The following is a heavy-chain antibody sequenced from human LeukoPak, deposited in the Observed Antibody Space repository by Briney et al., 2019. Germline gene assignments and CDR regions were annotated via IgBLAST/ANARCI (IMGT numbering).Heavy chain of an antibody. Sequence: GASVKVSCKASGYTFTGYYMHWARQAPGQGLEWMGRINPNSGGTNYAQKFQGRVTMTRDTSISTAYMELSRLRSDDTAVYYCAVEASTRRSNDAFDIWGQGTMVTVSS. CDR1: GYTFTGYY. CDR3: AVEASTRRSNDAFDI. D-gene: IGHD2-2*01. J-gene: IGHJ3*02. CDR2: INPNSGGT. V-gene: IGHV1-2*06.